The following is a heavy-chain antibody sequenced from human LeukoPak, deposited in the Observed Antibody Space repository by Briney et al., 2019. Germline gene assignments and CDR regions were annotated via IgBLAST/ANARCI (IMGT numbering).Heavy chain of an antibody. J-gene: IGHJ4*02. V-gene: IGHV3-23*01. Sequence: GGSLRLSCTASGFTFSSYAMNWVRQAPGKGLEWVSGIGAGGTFTYYADSVKGRFTISRDNSRNTLYLQMNSLRADDTAVYYCAKGLDYTTYGYYFDYWGQGTLVTVSS. CDR1: GFTFSSYA. CDR2: IGAGGTFT. CDR3: AKGLDYTTYGYYFDY. D-gene: IGHD4-11*01.